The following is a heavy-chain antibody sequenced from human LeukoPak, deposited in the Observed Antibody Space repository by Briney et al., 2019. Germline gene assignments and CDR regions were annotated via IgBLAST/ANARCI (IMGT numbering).Heavy chain of an antibody. D-gene: IGHD4-17*01. Sequence: ASVKVSCKASGHTFTSYDINWVRQATGQGLEWMGWMNPNSGNTGYAQKFQGRVTMTRNTSISTAYMELSSLRSEDTAVYYCARVIGSYGDYWFDPWGQGTLVTVSS. CDR2: MNPNSGNT. CDR3: ARVIGSYGDYWFDP. J-gene: IGHJ5*02. V-gene: IGHV1-8*01. CDR1: GHTFTSYD.